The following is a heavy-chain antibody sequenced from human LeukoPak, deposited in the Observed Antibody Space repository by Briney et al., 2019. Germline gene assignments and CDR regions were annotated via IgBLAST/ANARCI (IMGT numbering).Heavy chain of an antibody. J-gene: IGHJ6*02. CDR3: ARDTGSIVVVPAPRRGMDV. Sequence: PGGSLRLSCAASSFTFSNAWMNWVRQAPGKGLEWVSSISSSSSYIYYADSVKGRFTISRDNAKYSLYLQMNSLRAEDTAVYYCARDTGSIVVVPAPRRGMDVWGQGTTVTVSS. D-gene: IGHD2-2*01. CDR1: SFTFSNAW. V-gene: IGHV3-21*01. CDR2: ISSSSSYI.